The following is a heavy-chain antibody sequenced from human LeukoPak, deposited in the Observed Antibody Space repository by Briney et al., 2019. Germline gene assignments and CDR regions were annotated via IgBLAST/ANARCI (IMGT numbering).Heavy chain of an antibody. D-gene: IGHD5/OR15-5a*01. CDR1: GYTFTGYY. CDR3: ARQKFRGYSIFPLIEGMDV. CDR2: INAGDGNT. Sequence: ASVKVSCKASGYTFTGYYMHWVRQAPGQRLEWMGWINAGDGNTKYSQKFQGRVTITRDTSASTAYMELSSLRSEDTAVYHCARQKFRGYSIFPLIEGMDVWGQGTTVTVSS. V-gene: IGHV1-3*01. J-gene: IGHJ6*02.